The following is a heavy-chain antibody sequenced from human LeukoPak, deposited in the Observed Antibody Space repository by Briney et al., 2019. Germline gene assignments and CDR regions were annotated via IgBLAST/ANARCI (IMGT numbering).Heavy chain of an antibody. D-gene: IGHD6-19*01. Sequence: GGSLRLSCAASGSSFSYAWLSWVRQAPGKGLEWVGRIRSRTDGGTTDYAAPVKGRFTISRDDSKNTLYLQMNILETEDTAVYYCTTDGGSGWYNGDYWGQGTLVTVSS. J-gene: IGHJ4*02. V-gene: IGHV3-15*01. CDR3: TTDGGSGWYNGDY. CDR2: IRSRTDGGTT. CDR1: GSSFSYAW.